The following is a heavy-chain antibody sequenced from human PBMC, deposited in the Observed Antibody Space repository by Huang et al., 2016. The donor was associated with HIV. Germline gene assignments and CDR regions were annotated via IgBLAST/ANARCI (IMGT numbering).Heavy chain of an antibody. CDR2: MAFAGTTK. CDR1: GFPFSDYG. CDR3: LKGQVVP. Sequence: VQLVESGGGVVQHGGSLRLSCATSGFPFSDYGLHWVRQGPGKWLECVAFMAFAGTTKVYSDSVEGGFTVSRDNSKITLFLQMNSLRLEDTSTYYCLKGQVVPWGQGTLVTVSS. V-gene: IGHV3-30*02. J-gene: IGHJ5*02.